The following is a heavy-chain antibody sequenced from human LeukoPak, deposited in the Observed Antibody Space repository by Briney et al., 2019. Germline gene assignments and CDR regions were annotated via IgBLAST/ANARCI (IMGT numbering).Heavy chain of an antibody. Sequence: GESLKISCEGSGYSFTNYWIGWVRQTPGKGLEWVGIIYPADSDTRYRPSFQGQVTISADRSISTVYLQWSSLKASDTAMYYCARLRGDSSSLYWGQGTLVTVSS. CDR2: IYPADSDT. V-gene: IGHV5-51*01. CDR1: GYSFTNYW. J-gene: IGHJ4*02. D-gene: IGHD6-6*01. CDR3: ARLRGDSSSLY.